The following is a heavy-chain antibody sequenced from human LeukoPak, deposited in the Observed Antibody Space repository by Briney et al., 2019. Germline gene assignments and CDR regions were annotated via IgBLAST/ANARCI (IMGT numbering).Heavy chain of an antibody. CDR2: INPSGGST. D-gene: IGHD3-10*01. V-gene: IGHV1-46*01. Sequence: ASVKVSCKASGYTFTSYYMHWVRQAPGQGLEWMGIINPSGGSTSYAQKFQGRVTMTRDTSTSTVYMELSSLRSEDTAMYYCARTPWFGELLFYYFDYWGQGTLVTVSS. J-gene: IGHJ4*02. CDR1: GYTFTSYY. CDR3: ARTPWFGELLFYYFDY.